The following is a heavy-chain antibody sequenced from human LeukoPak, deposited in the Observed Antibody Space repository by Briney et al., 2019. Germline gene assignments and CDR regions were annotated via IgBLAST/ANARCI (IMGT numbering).Heavy chain of an antibody. J-gene: IGHJ4*02. CDR1: GGSISSYY. Sequence: SETLSLTCTVSGGSISSYYWSWIRQPPGKGLEWIGYIYYSGSTNYNPSLKSRVTISVDTSKNQFSLKLSSVTAADTAVYYCARDLSGSYLDYWGQGTLVTVSS. V-gene: IGHV4-59*01. D-gene: IGHD1-26*01. CDR3: ARDLSGSYLDY. CDR2: IYYSGST.